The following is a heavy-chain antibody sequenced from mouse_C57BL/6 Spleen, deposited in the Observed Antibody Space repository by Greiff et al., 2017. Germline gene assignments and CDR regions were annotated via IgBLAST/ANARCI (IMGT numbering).Heavy chain of an antibody. CDR1: GFTFSDYG. D-gene: IGHD2-1*01. Sequence: EVQLQQSGGGLVKPGGSLKLSCAASGFTFSDYGMHWVRQAPEKGLEWVAYISSGSSTIYYADTVKGRFTISRDNAKNTLFLQMTSLRSEDTAMYYCARIYYGDFDVWGTGTTVTVSS. CDR3: ARIYYGDFDV. J-gene: IGHJ1*03. CDR2: ISSGSSTI. V-gene: IGHV5-17*01.